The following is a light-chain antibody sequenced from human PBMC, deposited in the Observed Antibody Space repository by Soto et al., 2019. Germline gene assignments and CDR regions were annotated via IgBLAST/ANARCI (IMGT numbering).Light chain of an antibody. CDR2: DAS. V-gene: IGKV3-15*01. J-gene: IGKJ2*01. CDR3: QHYNNWPNT. Sequence: ETVMTQSPATLSVSPGERATLSCRASQSVSSDIAWYQQKPGQAPRLLIYDASTRATGIPARFSGSGSGAEFTLTISSLQSEDFAVYYCQHYNNWPNTFGQGTKLEIK. CDR1: QSVSSD.